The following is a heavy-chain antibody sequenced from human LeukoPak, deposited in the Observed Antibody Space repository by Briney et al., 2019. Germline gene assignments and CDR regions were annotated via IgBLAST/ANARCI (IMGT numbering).Heavy chain of an antibody. CDR3: ARSSSGTYHY. CDR1: GYNFPRYT. Sequence: GASVKVSCKTSGYNFPRYTMHWLRQAPGQSPEWMGSINGDNGNTKYSEKFQDRVTFTRDTSASSAYMELSSLRSEDTAVYYCARSSSGTYHYWGQGTLVTVSS. J-gene: IGHJ4*02. CDR2: INGDNGNT. D-gene: IGHD3-10*01. V-gene: IGHV1-3*01.